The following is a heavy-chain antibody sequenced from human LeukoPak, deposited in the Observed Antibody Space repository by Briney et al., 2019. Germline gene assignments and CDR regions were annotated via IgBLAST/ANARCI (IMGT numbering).Heavy chain of an antibody. D-gene: IGHD6-13*01. V-gene: IGHV3-48*01. CDR3: AKDRRGIAAAAFDY. J-gene: IGHJ4*02. CDR2: ISSSSSTI. CDR1: GFTFSSYS. Sequence: PGGSLRLSCAASGFTFSSYSMNWVRQAPGKGLEWVSYISSSSSTIYYADSVKGRFTISRDNAKNSLYLQMNSLRAEDTAVYYCAKDRRGIAAAAFDYWGQGTLVTVSS.